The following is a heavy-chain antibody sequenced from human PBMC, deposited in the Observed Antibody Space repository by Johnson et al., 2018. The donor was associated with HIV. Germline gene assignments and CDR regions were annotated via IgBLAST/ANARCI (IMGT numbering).Heavy chain of an antibody. CDR1: GFTFSSYA. CDR2: ISYDGSNK. CDR3: ARGGDDAFEI. J-gene: IGHJ3*02. Sequence: QVQLVESGGGVVQPGRSLRLSCAASGFTFSSYAMHWVRQAPGKGLEWVAVISYDGSNKYYADSVKGRFTISRDNAKNSLYLQMNSLRAEDTAVYYCARGGDDAFEIWGQGTMVTVSS. V-gene: IGHV3-30-3*01. D-gene: IGHD7-27*01.